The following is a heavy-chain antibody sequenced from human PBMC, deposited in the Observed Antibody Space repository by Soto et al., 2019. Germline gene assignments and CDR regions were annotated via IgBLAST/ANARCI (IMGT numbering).Heavy chain of an antibody. Sequence: SETLSLTCTVSGGSMRNYFWTWIRQPPGKGLEWIGYIHYSGTTSFFPSYNPSLRSRVTISEDTSKNQFSLKLLSVTTADTAVYFCAAGEASSRNLAPYYLDFWGQGTRVTVSS. D-gene: IGHD6-13*01. J-gene: IGHJ4*02. CDR1: GGSMRNYF. V-gene: IGHV4-59*01. CDR2: IHYSGTT. CDR3: AAGEASSRNLAPYYLDF.